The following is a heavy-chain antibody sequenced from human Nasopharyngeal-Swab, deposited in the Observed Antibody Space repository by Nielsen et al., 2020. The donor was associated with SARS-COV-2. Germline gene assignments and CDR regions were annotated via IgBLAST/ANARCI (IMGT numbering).Heavy chain of an antibody. CDR1: GFTFSSYA. V-gene: IGHV3-23*01. Sequence: GESLKISCAASGFTFSSYAMSWVRQAPGKGLEWVSSISGSGGGTYYGDSVKGRFTISRDNSKNTVYLQMNSLRAEDTALYYCVRATNLGGSLWVPDYWGQGTLVTVSS. CDR3: VRATNLGGSLWVPDY. CDR2: ISGSGGGT. J-gene: IGHJ4*02. D-gene: IGHD5-12*01.